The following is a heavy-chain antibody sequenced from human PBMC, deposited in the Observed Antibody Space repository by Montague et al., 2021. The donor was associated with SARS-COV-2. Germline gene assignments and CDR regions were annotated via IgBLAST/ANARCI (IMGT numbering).Heavy chain of an antibody. CDR2: IYYSGST. J-gene: IGHJ3*02. D-gene: IGHD6-13*01. CDR1: GGSISSSSYY. Sequence: SETLSLACTVSGGSISSSSYYWGWIRQPPGKGLEWIGSIYYSGSTYYNPSLKSRVTISVDTSKNQFSLKLSSVTAADTAVYYCAGLPPGIAGAGAVAAFDIWGQGTMVTVSS. V-gene: IGHV4-39*01. CDR3: AGLPPGIAGAGAVAAFDI.